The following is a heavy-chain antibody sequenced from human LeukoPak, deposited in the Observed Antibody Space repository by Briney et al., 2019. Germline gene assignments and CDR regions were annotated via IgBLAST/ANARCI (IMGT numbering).Heavy chain of an antibody. D-gene: IGHD3-10*01. CDR3: ARQTFGVLYFDS. V-gene: IGHV4-59*08. CDR2: IYYSGST. Sequence: SETLSLTCTVSGGSISSYYWSWIRQPPGKGLEWIGYIYYSGSTNYNPSLKSRVSISTDMSKNQVSLTLNSVTAADTAVYYCARQTFGVLYFDSWGQGTLVIVSS. J-gene: IGHJ4*02. CDR1: GGSISSYY.